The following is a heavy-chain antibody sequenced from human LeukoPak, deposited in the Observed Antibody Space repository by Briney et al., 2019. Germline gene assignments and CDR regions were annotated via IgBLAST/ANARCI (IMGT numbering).Heavy chain of an antibody. D-gene: IGHD2-2*01. CDR3: AKGYQGYCSSTSCYGDFDY. J-gene: IGHJ4*02. CDR1: GFTFSSYG. CDR2: ISYDGSNK. V-gene: IGHV3-30*18. Sequence: GGSLRLSRAASGFTFSSYGMHWVRQAPGKGLEWVAVISYDGSNKYYADSVKGRFTISRDNSKNTLYLQMNSLRAEDTAVYYCAKGYQGYCSSTSCYGDFDYWGQGTLVTVSS.